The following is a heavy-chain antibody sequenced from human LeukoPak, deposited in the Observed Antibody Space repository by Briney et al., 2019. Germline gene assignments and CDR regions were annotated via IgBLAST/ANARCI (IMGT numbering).Heavy chain of an antibody. J-gene: IGHJ2*01. CDR2: MNPNSGNT. D-gene: IGHD1/OR15-1a*01. Sequence: ASVKVSCKASGYTFTSYDINWVRQATGQGLEWMGWMNPNSGNTGYAQKFQGRVTMTRNTSISTAYMELGSLRSEDTAVYYCARWANWDNWYFDLWGRGTLVTVSS. CDR1: GYTFTSYD. V-gene: IGHV1-8*01. CDR3: ARWANWDNWYFDL.